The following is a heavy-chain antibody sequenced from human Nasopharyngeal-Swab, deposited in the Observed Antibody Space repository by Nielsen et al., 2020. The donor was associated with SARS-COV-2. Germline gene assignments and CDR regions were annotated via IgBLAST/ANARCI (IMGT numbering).Heavy chain of an antibody. CDR2: INPNSGGT. Sequence: ASVKVSCKASGYTFTGYYMHWVRQAPGQGLEWMGRINPNSGGTNYAQKFQGRVTMTRDTSISTAYMELSRLRSDDTAVYYCARYREAGMNSSPSDYWGQGTLVTVSS. CDR3: ARYREAGMNSSPSDY. D-gene: IGHD6-19*01. J-gene: IGHJ4*02. V-gene: IGHV1-2*06. CDR1: GYTFTGYY.